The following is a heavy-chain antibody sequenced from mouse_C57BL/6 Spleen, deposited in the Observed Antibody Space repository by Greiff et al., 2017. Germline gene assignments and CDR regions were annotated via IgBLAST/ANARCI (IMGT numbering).Heavy chain of an antibody. J-gene: IGHJ3*01. Sequence: VQLKQSGPELVKPGASVKISCKASGYSFTGYYMNWVKQSPEKSLEWIGEINPSTGGTTYNQKFKAKATLTVDKSSSTAYMQLKSLTSEDSAVYCCARSYDTWLAYWGQGTLVTVSA. CDR2: INPSTGGT. CDR1: GYSFTGYY. V-gene: IGHV1-42*01. D-gene: IGHD2-3*01. CDR3: ARSYDTWLAY.